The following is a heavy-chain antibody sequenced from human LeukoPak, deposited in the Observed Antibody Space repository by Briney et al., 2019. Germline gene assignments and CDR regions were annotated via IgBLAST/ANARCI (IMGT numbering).Heavy chain of an antibody. D-gene: IGHD3-22*01. CDR2: IKQDGSEK. CDR3: ARVSYYDSSGSWGYYYYMDV. Sequence: GGSLRLSCAASGFTFSSYWMSWVRQAPGKGLEWVANIKQDGSEKYYVDSVKGRFTISRDNAKNSLYLQMNSLRAEDTAVYYCARVSYYDSSGSWGYYYYMDVSGKGTTVTISS. J-gene: IGHJ6*03. V-gene: IGHV3-7*03. CDR1: GFTFSSYW.